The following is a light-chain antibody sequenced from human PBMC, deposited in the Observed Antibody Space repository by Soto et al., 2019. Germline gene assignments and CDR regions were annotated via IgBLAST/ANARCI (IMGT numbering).Light chain of an antibody. CDR1: SSDVGGYNY. CDR3: ISYTSSSPYV. CDR2: DVS. J-gene: IGLJ1*01. V-gene: IGLV2-14*03. Sequence: QSVLTQPASVSGSPGQSITISCTGTSSDVGGYNYVSWYQHHPGKAPKLIIFDVSNRPSGISNRFSGSKSGNTASLTISGLQAEDEADYCCISYTSSSPYVFGTGTKVTVL.